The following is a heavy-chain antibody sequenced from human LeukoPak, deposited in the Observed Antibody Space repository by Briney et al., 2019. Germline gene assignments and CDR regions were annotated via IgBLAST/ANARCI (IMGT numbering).Heavy chain of an antibody. J-gene: IGHJ4*02. CDR3: ARTGSAAKPRYYFDY. CDR2: IYYSGST. Sequence: SETLSLTCTVSGGSISNKYWSWIRQPPGKGLEWIGYIYYSGSTNYNPSLKSRVTILVDTSKNQFSLKLSSVTAADTAVYYCARTGSAAKPRYYFDYWGQGTLVTVSS. D-gene: IGHD6-13*01. V-gene: IGHV4-59*12. CDR1: GGSISNKY.